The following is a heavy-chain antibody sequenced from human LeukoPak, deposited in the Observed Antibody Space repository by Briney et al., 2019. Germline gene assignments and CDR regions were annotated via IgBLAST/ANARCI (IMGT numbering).Heavy chain of an antibody. D-gene: IGHD2-15*01. CDR2: ISGSGGST. Sequence: HPGGSLRLSCAASGFTFSTYAMSWVRLAPGKGLEWVSGISGSGGSTYYADSVKGRFTISRDNSKNTLYLQMNSLRAEDTAVYYCAKGRVCSGGSCYSPSAFDIWGQGTMVTVSS. V-gene: IGHV3-23*01. CDR1: GFTFSTYA. J-gene: IGHJ3*02. CDR3: AKGRVCSGGSCYSPSAFDI.